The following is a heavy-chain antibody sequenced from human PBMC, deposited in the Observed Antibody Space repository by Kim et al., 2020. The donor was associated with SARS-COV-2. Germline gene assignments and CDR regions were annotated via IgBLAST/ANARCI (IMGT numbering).Heavy chain of an antibody. J-gene: IGHJ4*02. Sequence: SETLSLTCTVSGYSISSGYYWGWIRQPPGKGLEWIGSIYHSGSTYYNPSLKSRVTISVDTSKNQFSLKLSSVTAADTAVYYCARDPGLSIIWGQGTLVTVSS. CDR3: ARDPGLSII. CDR1: GYSISSGYY. CDR2: IYHSGST. V-gene: IGHV4-38-2*02. D-gene: IGHD2-8*02.